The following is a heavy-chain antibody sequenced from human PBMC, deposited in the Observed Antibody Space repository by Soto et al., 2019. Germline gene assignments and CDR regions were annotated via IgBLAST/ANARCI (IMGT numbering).Heavy chain of an antibody. D-gene: IGHD4-17*01. V-gene: IGHV3-30*18. J-gene: IGHJ6*02. CDR1: GFTFSSYG. CDR3: AKQTTVTGGDGMDV. Sequence: QVQLVESGGGVVQPGRSLRLSCAASGFTFSSYGMHWVRQAPGKGLEWVAVISYDGSNKYYADSVKGRFTISRDNSKNTLYLQMNSLRAEDTAVYYCAKQTTVTGGDGMDVWGQGTTVTVSS. CDR2: ISYDGSNK.